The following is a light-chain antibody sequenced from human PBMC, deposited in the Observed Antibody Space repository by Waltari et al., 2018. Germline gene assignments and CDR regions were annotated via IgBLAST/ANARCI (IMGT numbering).Light chain of an antibody. CDR3: LQYNSNPYS. CDR2: TAS. CDR1: QGISTY. V-gene: IGKV1-17*01. J-gene: IGKJ2*03. Sequence: IQMTQSPSSLYASAGDRVTITCRASQGISTYLNWYQQKTGKAPKRLIYTASTLESGVPSRFSGSGSGTDFTLTISSLQPEDFATYYCLQYNSNPYSFGQGTKVEIK.